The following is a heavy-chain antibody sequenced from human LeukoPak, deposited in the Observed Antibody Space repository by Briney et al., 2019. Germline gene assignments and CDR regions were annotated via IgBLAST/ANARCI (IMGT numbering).Heavy chain of an antibody. V-gene: IGHV4-34*01. J-gene: IGHJ5*02. CDR2: INHSGST. D-gene: IGHD2-2*01. Sequence: SETLSLTCAVYGGSFSGYYWSWIRQPPGKGLEWIGEINHSGSTNYNPSLKSRVTISVDTSKNQFSLKLSSVTAADTAVYYCARVRCSSTSCYADNWFDPWGQGTLVTVSS. CDR3: ARVRCSSTSCYADNWFDP. CDR1: GGSFSGYY.